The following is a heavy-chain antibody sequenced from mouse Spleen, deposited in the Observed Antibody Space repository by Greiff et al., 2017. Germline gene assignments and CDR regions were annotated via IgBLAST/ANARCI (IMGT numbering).Heavy chain of an antibody. J-gene: IGHJ4*01. Sequence: VQLQQSGPELVKPGASVKISCKASGYTFTDYNMHWVKQSHGKSLEWIGYIYPYNGGTGYNQKFKSKATLTVDNSSSTAYMELRSLTSEDSAVYYCATGYDGGYYAMDYWGQGTSVTVSS. CDR1: GYTFTDYN. V-gene: IGHV1S29*02. CDR3: ATGYDGGYYAMDY. CDR2: IYPYNGGT. D-gene: IGHD2-14*01.